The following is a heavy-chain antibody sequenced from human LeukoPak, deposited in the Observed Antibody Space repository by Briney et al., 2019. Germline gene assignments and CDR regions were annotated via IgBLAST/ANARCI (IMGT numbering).Heavy chain of an antibody. D-gene: IGHD3-22*01. Sequence: SETLSLTCTVSGGSISSSSYYWGWIRQPPGKGLEWIGSIYYSGSTYYNPSLKSRVTISVDTSKNQFSVKLSSVTAADTAVYYCARTPDNHYYYMDVWGKGTTVTVSS. J-gene: IGHJ6*03. CDR2: IYYSGST. V-gene: IGHV4-39*07. CDR3: ARTPDNHYYYMDV. CDR1: GGSISSSSYY.